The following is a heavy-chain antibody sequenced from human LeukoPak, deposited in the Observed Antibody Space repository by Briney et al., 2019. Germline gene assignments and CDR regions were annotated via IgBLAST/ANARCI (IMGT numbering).Heavy chain of an antibody. Sequence: GGSLRLSCAASGFTFSSHAMSWVRQAPGKWLEWVSAISGGGDTTYYADSVKGRFTISRDNAKNSLYLQMNSLRAEDTAVYYCAYVGATDHWGQGTLVTVSS. CDR2: ISGGGDTT. CDR3: AYVGATDH. J-gene: IGHJ4*02. CDR1: GFTFSSHA. V-gene: IGHV3-23*01. D-gene: IGHD1-26*01.